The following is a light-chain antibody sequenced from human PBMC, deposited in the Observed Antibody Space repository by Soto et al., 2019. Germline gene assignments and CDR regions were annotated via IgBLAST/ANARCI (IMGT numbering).Light chain of an antibody. J-gene: IGLJ3*02. CDR2: GNS. CDR1: SSNIGAGYD. V-gene: IGLV1-40*01. CDR3: QSYDSSLSGWV. Sequence: QSVLTQPPSVSGAPGQRVTISCTESSSNIGAGYDVHWCQQLPGTAPKLLIYGNSNRPSGVPDRFSGSKSGTSASLAITGLQAEDEADYYCQSYDSSLSGWVFGGGTQLTVL.